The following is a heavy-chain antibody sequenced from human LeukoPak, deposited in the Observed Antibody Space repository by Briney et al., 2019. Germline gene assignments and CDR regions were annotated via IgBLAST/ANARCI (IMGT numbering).Heavy chain of an antibody. Sequence: GASVKVSCKASGYTFTGYYMHWVRQAPGQGLEWMGWINPNSGGTNYAQKFQGRVTMTRDTSISTAYMELSGLRSDDTAVYYCARVIFGGSPPSPWGQGTLVTVSS. CDR1: GYTFTGYY. V-gene: IGHV1-2*02. J-gene: IGHJ5*02. CDR3: ARVIFGGSPPSP. CDR2: INPNSGGT. D-gene: IGHD1-26*01.